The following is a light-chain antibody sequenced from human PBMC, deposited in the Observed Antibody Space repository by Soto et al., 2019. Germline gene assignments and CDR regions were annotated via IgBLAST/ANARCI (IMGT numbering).Light chain of an antibody. Sequence: QYVLTQPPSVSGAPGQRVTISCTGSSSNIGAGYDVHWYQQLPGTAPKLLIYGNSNRPSGVPDRFSGSKSGTSASLAITGLQAEDEADYYCQSYDSSRSGYVVFGGGTKLTVL. CDR1: SSNIGAGYD. CDR3: QSYDSSRSGYVV. V-gene: IGLV1-40*01. CDR2: GNS. J-gene: IGLJ2*01.